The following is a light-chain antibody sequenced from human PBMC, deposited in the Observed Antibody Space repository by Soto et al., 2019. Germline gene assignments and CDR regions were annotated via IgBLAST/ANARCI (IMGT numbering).Light chain of an antibody. CDR2: KAS. J-gene: IGKJ1*01. CDR3: QQYKDYSWT. V-gene: IGKV1-5*03. Sequence: IQMTQSPSTLSASVGDRVAITCRASQSIGIWLAWYQQKPGKAPRFLIYKASTLESGVPSRFSGSGSWKEFTLTISSLQHEDFGSYYCQQYKDYSWTFGQGTKVEIK. CDR1: QSIGIW.